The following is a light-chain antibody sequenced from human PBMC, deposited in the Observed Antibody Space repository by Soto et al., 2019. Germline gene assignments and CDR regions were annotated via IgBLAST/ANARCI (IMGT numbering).Light chain of an antibody. V-gene: IGKV3-20*01. CDR2: GAS. CDR3: QKYETSPYT. CDR1: QTVIKNY. J-gene: IGKJ2*01. Sequence: ESVLTQSPGTLSLSPGERATLSCRASQTVIKNYLAWYQRKPGQAHRLLIYGASNRATGIPDRFSGGGSGTDFTLTISRLEPEDSALYYCQKYETSPYTFGQGTKLEIK.